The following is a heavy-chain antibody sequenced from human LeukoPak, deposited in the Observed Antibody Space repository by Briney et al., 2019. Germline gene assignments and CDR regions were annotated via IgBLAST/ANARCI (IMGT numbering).Heavy chain of an antibody. CDR1: GFTFSSYA. Sequence: GGSLRLSCAASGFTFSSYAVSWVRQTPGKGLEWVSAISGSGGRTYYADSVKGRFTISRDNSMNTLSLQMNSLRAEDTAVYYCAKDGGYCSSTSCYTDYWGQGTLVTVSS. CDR3: AKDGGYCSSTSCYTDY. D-gene: IGHD2-2*02. V-gene: IGHV3-23*01. J-gene: IGHJ4*02. CDR2: ISGSGGRT.